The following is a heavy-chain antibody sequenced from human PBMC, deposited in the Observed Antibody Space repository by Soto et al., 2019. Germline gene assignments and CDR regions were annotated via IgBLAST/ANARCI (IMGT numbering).Heavy chain of an antibody. CDR2: IIPIFGTA. V-gene: IGHV1-69*12. D-gene: IGHD3-22*01. CDR3: ASHYDSSGYYYRGLDY. CDR1: GGTFSSYA. Sequence: QVQLVQSGAEVKKPGSSVKVSCKASGGTFSSYAISWVRQAPGQGLEWMGGIIPIFGTADYAQKFQGIVTITADESTSTGNMELSSLRSEDTAVYYCASHYDSSGYYYRGLDYWGQGTLVTVSS. J-gene: IGHJ4*02.